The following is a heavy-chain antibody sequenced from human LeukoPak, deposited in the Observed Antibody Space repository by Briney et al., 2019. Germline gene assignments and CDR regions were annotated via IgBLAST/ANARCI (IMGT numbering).Heavy chain of an antibody. CDR3: ARERGAGYGSGNYPSDY. D-gene: IGHD3-10*01. J-gene: IGHJ4*02. V-gene: IGHV3-48*04. CDR2: ISHTGSTV. Sequence: PGGSLRLSCAASGFSFSIYSLNWVRQAPGKGLEWVSYISHTGSTVSYADSVKGRLTISRDNAKNSLYLQMSGLRAEDTAVYFCARERGAGYGSGNYPSDYWGQGTLVTVSS. CDR1: GFSFSIYS.